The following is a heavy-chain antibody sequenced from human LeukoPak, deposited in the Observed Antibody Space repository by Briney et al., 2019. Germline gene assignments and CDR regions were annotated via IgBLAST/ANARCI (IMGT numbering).Heavy chain of an antibody. J-gene: IGHJ5*02. CDR1: GGSISSSFYY. CDR3: ARDGGSLLSWKNWFDP. CDR2: IYYSGST. D-gene: IGHD6-13*01. Sequence: PSETLSLTCTVSGGSISSSFYYWSWIRQPPGKGLEWIGYIYYSGSTNYNPSLKSRVTISVDTSKNQFSLKLSSVTAADTAVYYCARDGGSLLSWKNWFDPWGQGTLVTVSS. V-gene: IGHV4-61*01.